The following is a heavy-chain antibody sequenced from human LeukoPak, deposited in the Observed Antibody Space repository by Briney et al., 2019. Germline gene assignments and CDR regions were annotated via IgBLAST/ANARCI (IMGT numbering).Heavy chain of an antibody. CDR2: IRSKANSYAT. J-gene: IGHJ6*02. Sequence: PGGSLRLSCAASGFTFSGSAMHWVRQTSGKGLEWVGRIRSKANSYATAYAASVNGRFTISRDDSKNTAYLQMNSLKTEDTAVYYCARHGEVVPTTGYGLDVWGQGTTVTVSS. CDR1: GFTFSGSA. CDR3: ARHGEVVPTTGYGLDV. D-gene: IGHD2-15*01. V-gene: IGHV3-73*01.